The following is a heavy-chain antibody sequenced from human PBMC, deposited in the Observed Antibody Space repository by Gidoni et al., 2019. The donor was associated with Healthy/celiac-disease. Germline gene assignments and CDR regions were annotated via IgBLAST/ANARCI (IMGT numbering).Heavy chain of an antibody. CDR1: GFSLSTSGMC. CDR3: ARETQEVRGVKNYYYYGMDV. CDR2: IDWDDDK. V-gene: IGHV2-70*01. Sequence: QVTLRESGPALVKPTQTLTLTCTFSGFSLSTSGMCLSWIRQPPGQALEWLALIDWDDDKYYSTSLKTRLTISEDTSKNQVVLTMTNMDPVDTATYYCARETQEVRGVKNYYYYGMDVWGQGTTVTVSS. D-gene: IGHD3-10*01. J-gene: IGHJ6*02.